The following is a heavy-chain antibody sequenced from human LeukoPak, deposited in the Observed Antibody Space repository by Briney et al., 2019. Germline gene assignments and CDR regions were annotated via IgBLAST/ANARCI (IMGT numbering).Heavy chain of an antibody. CDR3: ARVTYYYYYMDV. CDR1: GYTFTGYY. J-gene: IGHJ6*03. V-gene: IGHV1-2*02. CDR2: INPNGGGT. Sequence: ASVKVSCKASGYTFTGYYMHWVRQAPGQGLGWMGWINPNGGGTNYAQKFQGRVTMTRDTSISTAYMELSRLRSDDTAVYYCARVTYYYYYMDVWGKGTTVTVSS.